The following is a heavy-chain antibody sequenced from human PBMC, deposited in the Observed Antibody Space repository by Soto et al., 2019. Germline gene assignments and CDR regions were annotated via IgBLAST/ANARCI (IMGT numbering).Heavy chain of an antibody. Sequence: VASVKVSCKASGYTFTGYYMHWVRQAPGQGLEWMGWINPNSGGTNYAQKFQGWVTMTRDTSISTAYMELSRLRSDDTAVYYCARDLVVSSGYPRRPAYYGMDVWGQGTTVTVSS. CDR3: ARDLVVSSGYPRRPAYYGMDV. CDR2: INPNSGGT. J-gene: IGHJ6*02. D-gene: IGHD3-22*01. CDR1: GYTFTGYY. V-gene: IGHV1-2*04.